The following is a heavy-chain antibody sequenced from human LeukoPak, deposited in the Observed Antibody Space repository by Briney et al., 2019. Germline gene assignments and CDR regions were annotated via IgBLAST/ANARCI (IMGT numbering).Heavy chain of an antibody. Sequence: ASVKVSCMASGYTFTSYYMHWVRQAPGQGLEWMGIINPSGGSTSYPQKFQGRVTMTRDTSTSTVYMELSSLRSEDTAVYYCASDLGEDSSGYYSAYWGQGTLVTVSS. D-gene: IGHD3-22*01. J-gene: IGHJ4*02. CDR3: ASDLGEDSSGYYSAY. CDR1: GYTFTSYY. V-gene: IGHV1-46*01. CDR2: INPSGGST.